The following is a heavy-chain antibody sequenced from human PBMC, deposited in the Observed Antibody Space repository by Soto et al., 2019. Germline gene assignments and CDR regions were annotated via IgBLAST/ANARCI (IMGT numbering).Heavy chain of an antibody. Sequence: QVQLQESGPGLVKPSETLSLTCTVSGGSISSYYWCWIRQPPGKGLEWIGHIYYSGSTNYNPSLNSRSTISVDTSKNQFSLKLSSVTAADTAVYYCARHDDGEDGMVYWGQGTLVTVSS. CDR2: IYYSGST. CDR3: ARHDDGEDGMVY. D-gene: IGHD4-17*01. J-gene: IGHJ4*02. V-gene: IGHV4-59*08. CDR1: GGSISSYY.